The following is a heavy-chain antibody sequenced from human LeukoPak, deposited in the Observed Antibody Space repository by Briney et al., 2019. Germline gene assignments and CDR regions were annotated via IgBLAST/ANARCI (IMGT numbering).Heavy chain of an antibody. J-gene: IGHJ4*02. Sequence: SETLSLTCTVSGGSISSGDYYWSWIRQPPGKGLEWIGYIYYSGSTYYNPSLKSRVTISVDTSKNQFSLNLSSVTAADTAVYYCATLADITIFGDTFDFWGQGTLVTVSS. CDR3: ATLADITIFGDTFDF. CDR1: GGSISSGDYY. V-gene: IGHV4-30-4*08. CDR2: IYYSGST. D-gene: IGHD3-3*01.